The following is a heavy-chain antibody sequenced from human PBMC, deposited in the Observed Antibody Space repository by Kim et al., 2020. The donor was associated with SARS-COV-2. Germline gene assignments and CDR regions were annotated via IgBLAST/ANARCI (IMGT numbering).Heavy chain of an antibody. J-gene: IGHJ4*02. V-gene: IGHV3-48*04. Sequence: TCSSIKYYADSVKGRFTISRDNAKNSLYLEMNSLRAEDTAVYYCASEVAYWGQGTLVTVSS. CDR3: ASEVAY. CDR2: TCSSIK.